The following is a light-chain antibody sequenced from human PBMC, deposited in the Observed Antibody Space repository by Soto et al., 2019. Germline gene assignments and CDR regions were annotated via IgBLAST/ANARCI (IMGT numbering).Light chain of an antibody. CDR2: ATS. CDR1: QDISSF. Sequence: DIQMTQSPSSLSASVGDRVTISCRTSQDISSFLAWYQQKSGKVPKLLIYATSTLQSGVPSRFSGSGSGTDFTLTISSLQPEGVATYYCQKYDSAPLTFGGGTKVEIK. V-gene: IGKV1-27*01. CDR3: QKYDSAPLT. J-gene: IGKJ4*01.